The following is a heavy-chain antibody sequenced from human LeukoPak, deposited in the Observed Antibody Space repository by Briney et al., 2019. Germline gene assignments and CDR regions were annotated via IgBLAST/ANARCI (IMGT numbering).Heavy chain of an antibody. D-gene: IGHD3-10*01. CDR2: ISGSGDSI. V-gene: IGHV3-23*01. J-gene: IGHJ4*02. Sequence: GGSLRLSCAASGFTFSSYGMSWVRQAPGKGLQWVSGISGSGDSIYYADSVKGRFTISRDNSKNTVYLQMNSLRTEDTAVYFCAKDSYYSLVRGVLSFDYWGQGALVTVSS. CDR3: AKDSYYSLVRGVLSFDY. CDR1: GFTFSSYG.